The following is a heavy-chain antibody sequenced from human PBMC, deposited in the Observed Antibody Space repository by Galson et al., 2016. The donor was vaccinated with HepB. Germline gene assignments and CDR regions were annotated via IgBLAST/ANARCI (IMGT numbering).Heavy chain of an antibody. CDR3: ARDNWNDGYEDY. CDR2: MTPNNGNR. CDR1: GYTFTSYG. J-gene: IGHJ4*02. D-gene: IGHD1-20*01. Sequence: SVKVSCKASGYTFTSYGIAWVRRAPGQGLQWMGWMTPNNGNRNYVAKFQGRLTLTTDTSTSTAYTELKSLRSADTAIYYCARDNWNDGYEDYWGQGTLVTVAS. V-gene: IGHV1-18*01.